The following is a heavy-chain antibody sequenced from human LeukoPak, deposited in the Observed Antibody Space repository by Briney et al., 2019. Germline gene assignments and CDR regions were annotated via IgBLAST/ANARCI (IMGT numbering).Heavy chain of an antibody. V-gene: IGHV3-23*01. CDR2: ISGSGGST. CDR3: AKSPWFDP. Sequence: PSGGSLRLSCAASGFTFSSYATSWVRQASGKGLEWVSAISGSGGSTYYADSVKGRFTISRDNSKNTLYLQMNSLRAEDTAVYYCAKSPWFDPWGQGTLVTVSS. CDR1: GFTFSSYA. J-gene: IGHJ5*02.